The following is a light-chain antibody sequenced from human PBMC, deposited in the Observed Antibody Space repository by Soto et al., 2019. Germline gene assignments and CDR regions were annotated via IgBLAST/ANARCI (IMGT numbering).Light chain of an antibody. Sequence: EVVMTQSPATLSVSPGERATLSCRASQTVKSNLAWYQQKPGQAPRLHIYDVSTRATGIPATFSGSGSGTEFTLTINGLQSEDFAVYYCQQYNSLPLTFGGGPEVEIK. J-gene: IGKJ4*02. CDR1: QTVKSN. CDR3: QQYNSLPLT. V-gene: IGKV3-15*01. CDR2: DVS.